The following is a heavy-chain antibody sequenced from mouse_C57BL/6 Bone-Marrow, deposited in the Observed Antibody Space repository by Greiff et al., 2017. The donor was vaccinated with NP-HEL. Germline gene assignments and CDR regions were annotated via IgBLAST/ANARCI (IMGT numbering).Heavy chain of an antibody. CDR2: IHPSDSDT. CDR3: AIPNWAPYAMDY. CDR1: GYTFTSYW. Sequence: QVQLQQPGAELVKPGASVKVSCKASGYTFTSYWMHWVKQRPGQGLEWIGRIHPSDSDTNYNQKFKGKATLTVDKSSSTAYMQLSSLTSEDSAVYYCAIPNWAPYAMDYWGQGTSVTVSS. J-gene: IGHJ4*01. D-gene: IGHD4-1*02. V-gene: IGHV1-74*01.